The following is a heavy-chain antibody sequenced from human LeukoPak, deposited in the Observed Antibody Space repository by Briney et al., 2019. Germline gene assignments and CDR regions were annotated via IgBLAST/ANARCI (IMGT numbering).Heavy chain of an antibody. D-gene: IGHD2-15*01. V-gene: IGHV3-30*18. CDR1: GFSFSSYG. J-gene: IGHJ4*02. CDR3: AKRGEGNCSGSSCYRFFDY. Sequence: GRSLRLSCAASGFSFSSYGMHWVRQAPGNGLEWVAVISSDGSNKYYGDSVKGRFTISRDNSKNTLYLQMNSLRAEDTAVYYCAKRGEGNCSGSSCYRFFDYWGQGTQVTVYS. CDR2: ISSDGSNK.